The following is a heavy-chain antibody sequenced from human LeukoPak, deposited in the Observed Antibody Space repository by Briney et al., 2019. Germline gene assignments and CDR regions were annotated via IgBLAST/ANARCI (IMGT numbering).Heavy chain of an antibody. D-gene: IGHD3-22*01. CDR3: ARDRDYYDSSGYSDAFDI. CDR2: IKQDGSEK. J-gene: IGHJ3*02. V-gene: IGHV3-7*04. Sequence: GGSLRLSCAASGFTFSSYWMSGVRQAPGKGRGWGANIKQDGSEKCYAGSVKARFTISRDNAKNSPYLQMNSLRAEDTAVYYCARDRDYYDSSGYSDAFDIWGQGTMVTVSS. CDR1: GFTFSSYW.